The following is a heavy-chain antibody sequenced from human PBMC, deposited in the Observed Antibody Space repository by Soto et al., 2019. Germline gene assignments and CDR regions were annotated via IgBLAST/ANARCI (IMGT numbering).Heavy chain of an antibody. J-gene: IGHJ5*02. CDR2: ITDSGGRT. Sequence: GGSLRLSCAASGFTFASHAMNWVRQAPGKGLQWVSTITDSGGRTYYADSVKGRFTISRDNSKNTLTLQMNNLRAEDTAIYYCAKDLGSSSPNWFDPWGPGTLVTVSS. CDR3: AKDLGSSSPNWFDP. D-gene: IGHD6-6*01. V-gene: IGHV3-23*01. CDR1: GFTFASHA.